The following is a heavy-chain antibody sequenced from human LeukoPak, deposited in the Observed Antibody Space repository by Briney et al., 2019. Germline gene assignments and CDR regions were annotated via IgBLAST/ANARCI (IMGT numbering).Heavy chain of an antibody. D-gene: IGHD5-18*01. Sequence: SETLSLTCTVAGGSISSYYWSWIRQPAGQGLEWIGRIYTSGSTNYNPSPKSRVTMSVDTSKNQFSVKLSSVTVADTAVDYCARGYSYGLVDYWGQGTLVTVSS. CDR3: ARGYSYGLVDY. J-gene: IGHJ4*02. CDR1: GGSISSYY. V-gene: IGHV4-4*07. CDR2: IYTSGST.